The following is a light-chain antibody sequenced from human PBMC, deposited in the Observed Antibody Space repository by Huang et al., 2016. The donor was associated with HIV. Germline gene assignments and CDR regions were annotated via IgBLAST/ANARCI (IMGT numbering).Light chain of an antibody. CDR1: QSIRTN. Sequence: EIVMTQSPATLSVSPGERATLSCRASQSIRTNLAWYQQKPGQAPRLLISGASTRASGIPARCSGSGSGTEFTLTISSLQSEDFAVYYCQQYNNWPPEETFGPGTKVDIK. J-gene: IGKJ3*01. CDR2: GAS. CDR3: QQYNNWPPEET. V-gene: IGKV3-15*01.